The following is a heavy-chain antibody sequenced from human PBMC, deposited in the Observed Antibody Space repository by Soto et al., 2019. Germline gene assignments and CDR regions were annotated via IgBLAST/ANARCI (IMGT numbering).Heavy chain of an antibody. V-gene: IGHV3-30*18. J-gene: IGHJ4*02. D-gene: IGHD5-18*01. CDR3: AKTLGGAWIHLRLTYFDY. CDR1: GFTFSSYG. Sequence: PGGSLRLSCEASGFTFSSYGMHWVRQAPGKGLEWVVVISYDGSNEYYADSVKGRFTISRDNSKNTLYLQMNSLRAEDTAVYYCAKTLGGAWIHLRLTYFDYWGQGTLVTVST. CDR2: ISYDGSNE.